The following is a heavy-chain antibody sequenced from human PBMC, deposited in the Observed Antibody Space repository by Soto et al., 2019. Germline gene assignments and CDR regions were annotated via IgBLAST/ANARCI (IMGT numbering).Heavy chain of an antibody. CDR2: ISEGGDRT. CDR1: GFTFRDHP. D-gene: IGHD2-8*02. Sequence: EVQLLESGGDLVQPGGSLRLSCVGSGFTFRDHPMNWVRQAPGKGLEWVSAISEGGDRTYYADSVLGRLSISRDNSKNTLYLQMSSMRVEDTAMYYWAKYRWCATRVMSIMWGQGTLVTVSS. J-gene: IGHJ4*02. V-gene: IGHV3-23*01. CDR3: AKYRWCATRVMSIM.